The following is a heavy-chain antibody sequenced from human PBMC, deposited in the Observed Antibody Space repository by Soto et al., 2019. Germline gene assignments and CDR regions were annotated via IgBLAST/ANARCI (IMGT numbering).Heavy chain of an antibody. CDR2: IYHSGST. J-gene: IGHJ3*02. D-gene: IGHD3-22*01. Sequence: TLSLTCAVSGGSISSGGYSWSWIRQPPGKGLEWIGYIYHSGSTYYNPSLKSRVTISVDRSKNQFSLKLSSVTAADTAVYYCARGSDYYDSSGYYLYAFDIWGQGTMVTVSS. CDR1: GGSISSGGYS. CDR3: ARGSDYYDSSGYYLYAFDI. V-gene: IGHV4-30-2*01.